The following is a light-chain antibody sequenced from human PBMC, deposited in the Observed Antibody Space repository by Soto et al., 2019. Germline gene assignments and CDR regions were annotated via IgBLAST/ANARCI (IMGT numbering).Light chain of an antibody. CDR1: KSNIGSNT. Sequence: QSVLTQPPSASGTPGQRVTISCSGSKSNIGSNTVNWYQQVPGTAPRLLIHTNTLRPSGVPDRFSASKSDTSASLTIGGVQSEDEAVYYCAAWDDTLIVFGSGTKLTVL. J-gene: IGLJ1*01. CDR3: AAWDDTLIV. CDR2: TNT. V-gene: IGLV1-44*01.